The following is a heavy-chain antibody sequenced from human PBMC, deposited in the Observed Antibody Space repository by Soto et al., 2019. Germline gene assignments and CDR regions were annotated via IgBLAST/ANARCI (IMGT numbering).Heavy chain of an antibody. V-gene: IGHV4-39*01. J-gene: IGHJ4*02. CDR1: GGSISSSSYY. Sequence: QLQLQESGPGLVKPSETLSLTCTVSGGSISSSSYYWGWIRQPPGKGLEWIGSIYYSGSTYYNPSLKSRVTISVDTSKHQLSLKLSSVTAANTAVYYCARLMITFGGVIVIPYYFDYWGQGTLVTVSS. D-gene: IGHD3-16*02. CDR2: IYYSGST. CDR3: ARLMITFGGVIVIPYYFDY.